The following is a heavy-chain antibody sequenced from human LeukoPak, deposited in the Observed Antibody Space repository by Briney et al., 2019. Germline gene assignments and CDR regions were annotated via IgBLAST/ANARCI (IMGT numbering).Heavy chain of an antibody. CDR2: IKQDGSEK. J-gene: IGHJ4*02. D-gene: IGHD6-13*01. Sequence: PGGSLRLSCAASGFSISSYWMSWVRQAPGKGLERVANIKQDGSEKYYVDSVKGRFTISRDNAKNSLYLQMNSLKAEDTAVYYCARAVAAAGSYWGQGTLVTVSS. CDR3: ARAVAAAGSY. V-gene: IGHV3-7*03. CDR1: GFSISSYW.